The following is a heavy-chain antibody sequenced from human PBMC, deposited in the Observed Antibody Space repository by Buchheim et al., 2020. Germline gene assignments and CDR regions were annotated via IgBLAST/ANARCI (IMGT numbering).Heavy chain of an antibody. CDR1: GGSISSGDYY. J-gene: IGHJ6*02. Sequence: QVQLQESGPGLVKPSQTLSLTCTVSGGSISSGDYYWSWIRQPPGKGLEWIGYIYYSGSTYYNPSLKSPVTISVATSKNQFSLKLSSVTAADTAVYYCARVRGGCIAQLVRKFHSLYYGMDVWGQGTT. CDR3: ARVRGGCIAQLVRKFHSLYYGMDV. CDR2: IYYSGST. D-gene: IGHD6-13*01. V-gene: IGHV4-30-4*01.